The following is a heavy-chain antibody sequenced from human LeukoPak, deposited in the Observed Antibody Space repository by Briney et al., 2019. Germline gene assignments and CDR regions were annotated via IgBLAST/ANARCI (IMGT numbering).Heavy chain of an antibody. D-gene: IGHD3-10*01. CDR3: AKDWDYYYGSGSDY. Sequence: GGSLRLSCAASGFTFSSYAMSWVRQAPGKGLEWVSAISGSGGSTYYADSVKGRFTISRDNSKNTLYLQMNSLRAEDTAVYYCAKDWDYYYGSGSDYWGQGTLVTVSS. CDR2: ISGSGGST. V-gene: IGHV3-23*01. J-gene: IGHJ4*02. CDR1: GFTFSSYA.